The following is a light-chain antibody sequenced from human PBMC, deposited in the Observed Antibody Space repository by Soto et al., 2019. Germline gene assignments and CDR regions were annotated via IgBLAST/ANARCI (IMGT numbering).Light chain of an antibody. CDR3: QQYDSSPWT. V-gene: IGKV3-20*01. Sequence: EIVLTQSPGTLSLSPRERATLSCRASQSVSSSYLAWYQQKPGQAPRLLIYGASSRATGIPDRFSGSGSGTDFTLTISRLEPEDFAVYYCQQYDSSPWTFGQGTKVDIK. CDR1: QSVSSSY. J-gene: IGKJ1*01. CDR2: GAS.